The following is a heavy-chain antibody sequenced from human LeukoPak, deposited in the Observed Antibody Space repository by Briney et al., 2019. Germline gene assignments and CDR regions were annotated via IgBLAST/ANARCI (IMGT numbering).Heavy chain of an antibody. J-gene: IGHJ4*02. Sequence: LSLTCTVSGGSISSSTYYWGWIRQPPGKGLEWVAVISYDGSNKYYADSVKGRFTISRDNSKNTLYLQMNSLRAEDTAVYYCAKDPGVVVVAATGLDYWGQGTLVTVSS. CDR1: GGSISS. D-gene: IGHD2-15*01. CDR3: AKDPGVVVVAATGLDY. V-gene: IGHV3-30*18. CDR2: ISYDGSNK.